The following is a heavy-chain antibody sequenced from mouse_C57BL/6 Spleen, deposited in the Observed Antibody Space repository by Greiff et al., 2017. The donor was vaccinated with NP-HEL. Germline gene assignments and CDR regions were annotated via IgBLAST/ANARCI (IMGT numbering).Heavy chain of an antibody. Sequence: EVQVVESGGGLVKPGGSLKLSCAASGFTFSDYGMHWVRQAPEKGLEWVAYISSGSSTIYYADEVKGRFTLSRDNAKNTLFLQMTSLRSEDTAMYYCAGGRGSSLGAMDYWGQGTSVTVSS. V-gene: IGHV5-17*01. D-gene: IGHD1-1*01. J-gene: IGHJ4*01. CDR2: ISSGSSTI. CDR1: GFTFSDYG. CDR3: AGGRGSSLGAMDY.